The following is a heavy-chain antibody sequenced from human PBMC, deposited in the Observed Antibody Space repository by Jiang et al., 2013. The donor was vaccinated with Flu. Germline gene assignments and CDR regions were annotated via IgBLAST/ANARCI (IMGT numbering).Heavy chain of an antibody. CDR3: ARGESWFGP. J-gene: IGHJ5*02. CDR2: IYWDDVK. CDR1: GFSVSTSGVG. Sequence: KPTQTLTLTCTISGFSVSTSGVGVGWFRQPPGKALEWLALIYWDDVKHYRPALESRLSITRDTSKNQVVLTVTHVDPTDAATYYCARGESWFGPWGQGTLVTVSS. V-gene: IGHV2-5*02.